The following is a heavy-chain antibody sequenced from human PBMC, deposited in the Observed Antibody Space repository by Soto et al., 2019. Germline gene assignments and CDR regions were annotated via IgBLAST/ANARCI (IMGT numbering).Heavy chain of an antibody. CDR3: TRGEVYCSRTSCYMNSRYDLFDY. J-gene: IGHJ4*02. CDR2: IIPIFGTA. CDR1: GGTFSSYA. Sequence: QVQLVQSGAEVQKPGSSVKVSCKASGGTFSSYAISWVRQAPGQGLEWMGGIIPIFGTANYAQKFQGRVTITADESTTPAYMELRNLRPEDTAVYYCTRGEVYCSRTSCYMNSRYDLFDYWGQGTLVTVSS. D-gene: IGHD2-2*02. V-gene: IGHV1-69*01.